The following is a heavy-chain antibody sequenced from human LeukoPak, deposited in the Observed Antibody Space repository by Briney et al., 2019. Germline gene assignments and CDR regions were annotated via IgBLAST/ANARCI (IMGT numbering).Heavy chain of an antibody. D-gene: IGHD6-19*01. Sequence: GGSLRLSCAASGFTFSSYAMSWVRQAPGKGLEWVSAISGSGGSTYYADSVKGRFTISRDNSKNTLHLQMNSLRAEDTAVYYCAPFPGKSSSVLDYWGQGTLVTVSS. J-gene: IGHJ4*02. V-gene: IGHV3-23*01. CDR2: ISGSGGST. CDR1: GFTFSSYA. CDR3: APFPGKSSSVLDY.